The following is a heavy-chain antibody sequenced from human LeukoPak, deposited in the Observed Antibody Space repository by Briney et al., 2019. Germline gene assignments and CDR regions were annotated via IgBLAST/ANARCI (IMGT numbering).Heavy chain of an antibody. Sequence: SETLSLTCTVSGGSISSYYWNWIRQPPGKGPEWIGCISDTGTTKYNPAFKSRVTISVDTSKNQFSLKLTSVTAADTAVYFCVTGYYEPFEKWGQGTLVSVSS. CDR1: GGSISSYY. J-gene: IGHJ4*02. CDR3: VTGYYEPFEK. CDR2: ISDTGTT. D-gene: IGHD3-22*01. V-gene: IGHV4-59*01.